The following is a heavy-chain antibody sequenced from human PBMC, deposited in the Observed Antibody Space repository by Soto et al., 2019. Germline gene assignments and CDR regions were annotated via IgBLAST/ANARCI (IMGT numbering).Heavy chain of an antibody. V-gene: IGHV3-48*01. J-gene: IGHJ4*02. CDR1: GFTFSSYS. Sequence: EVQLVESGGGLVQPGGSLRLSCAASGFTFSSYSMNWVRQAPGKGLEWVSYISSSSSTIYYADSVKGRFTISRDNAKNSLYLQMNSLRAEDTAVYYCARMDYIGWVDYWGQGTLVTVSS. D-gene: IGHD3-10*01. CDR2: ISSSSSTI. CDR3: ARMDYIGWVDY.